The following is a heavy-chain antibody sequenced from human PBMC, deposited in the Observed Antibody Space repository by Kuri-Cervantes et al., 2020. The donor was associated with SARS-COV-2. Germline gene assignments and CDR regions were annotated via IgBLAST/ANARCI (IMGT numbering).Heavy chain of an antibody. J-gene: IGHJ6*02. V-gene: IGHV3-23*01. CDR2: ISGSGGST. Sequence: ESLKISCAASGFTFSSYAMSWVRQAPGKGLEWVSAISGSGGSTYYADSVKGRFTISRDNSKNTLYLQMNSLRAEDMAVYYCARLDDFWSGYSYYYYYGMDVWGQGTTVTVSS. D-gene: IGHD3-3*01. CDR3: ARLDDFWSGYSYYYYYGMDV. CDR1: GFTFSSYA.